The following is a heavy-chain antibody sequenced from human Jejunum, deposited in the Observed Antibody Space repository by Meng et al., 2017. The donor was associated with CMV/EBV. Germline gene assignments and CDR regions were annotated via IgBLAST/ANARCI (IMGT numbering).Heavy chain of an antibody. D-gene: IGHD6-13*01. CDR2: ISGSSGTT. CDR3: AKDASLPGAGAEFDF. CDR1: FTFGIYA. J-gene: IGHJ4*02. Sequence: FTFGIYAMSWVRQAPGKGLEWVSVISGSSGTTHYADSVKGRFTISRDNSKNTLYLQMNSLRPEDTAVYYCAKDASLPGAGAEFDFWGQGTLVTVSS. V-gene: IGHV3-23*01.